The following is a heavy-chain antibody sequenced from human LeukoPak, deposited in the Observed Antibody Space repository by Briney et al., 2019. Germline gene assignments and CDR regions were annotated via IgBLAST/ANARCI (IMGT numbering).Heavy chain of an antibody. CDR2: IYYSGST. V-gene: IGHV4-39*01. D-gene: IGHD1-26*01. CDR1: GDSISSSNYY. J-gene: IGHJ4*02. Sequence: PSETLSLTCTVSGDSISSSNYYWGWIRQPPGKGLEWIGIIYYSGSTNYNPSLKSRVTISVDRSKDQCSLKLSSVTAADTAVYYCARHSSQRWDLDYWGQGTLVTVSS. CDR3: ARHSSQRWDLDY.